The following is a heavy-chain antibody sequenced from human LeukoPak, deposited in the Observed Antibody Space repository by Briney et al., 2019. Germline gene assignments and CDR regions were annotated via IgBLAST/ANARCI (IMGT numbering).Heavy chain of an antibody. CDR1: GYTFTSYG. D-gene: IGHD3-22*01. CDR3: ARADDSSGYYLVYFQH. CDR2: ISAYNGNT. V-gene: IGHV1-18*01. Sequence: ASVKVSCKASGYTFTSYGISWVRQAPGQGLEWMGWISAYNGNTNYAQKLQGRVTMTTDTSTSTAYMELRSLRSDDTAVYYCARADDSSGYYLVYFQHWGQGTLVTVSS. J-gene: IGHJ1*01.